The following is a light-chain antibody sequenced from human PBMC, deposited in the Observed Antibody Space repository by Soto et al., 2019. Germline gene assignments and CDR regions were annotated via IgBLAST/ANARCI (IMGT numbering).Light chain of an antibody. CDR3: QQYDNWPLT. J-gene: IGKJ1*01. V-gene: IGKV3-15*01. Sequence: EIVMTQSPDTLSLSPGERATLSCRASQSVSSNLAWYQQKPGQAPRLLIYHASTRAAGIPARFGGSGSGTEFTLTISSLQSEDFAIYYCQQYDNWPLTFGQGTKVDIK. CDR2: HAS. CDR1: QSVSSN.